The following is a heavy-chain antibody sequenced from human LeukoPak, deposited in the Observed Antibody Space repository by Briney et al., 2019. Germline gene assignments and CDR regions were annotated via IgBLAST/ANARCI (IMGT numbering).Heavy chain of an antibody. V-gene: IGHV3-33*01. D-gene: IGHD5-18*01. Sequence: HAGGSRRLPCAAPGFPFSSHGMPGARRAPAKGLGWVPVIWYDGSKKYHADSVKGRFTISRDNSKNTLYLQMNSLRAEDTAVYYCARDLLGYSYDAYYFDFWGQGTLVTVSS. CDR3: ARDLLGYSYDAYYFDF. J-gene: IGHJ4*02. CDR1: GFPFSSHG. CDR2: IWYDGSKK.